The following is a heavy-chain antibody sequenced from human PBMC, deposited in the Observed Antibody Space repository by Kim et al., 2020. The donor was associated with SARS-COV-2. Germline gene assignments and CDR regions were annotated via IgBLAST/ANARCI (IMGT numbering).Heavy chain of an antibody. V-gene: IGHV3-30-3*01. Sequence: GGSLRLSCAAPGFTFSSYAMHWVRQAPGKGLEWVAVISYDGSNKYYADSVKGRFTISRDNSKNTLYLQMNSLRAEDTAVYYCARALGGSYYAPLDYCGQG. J-gene: IGHJ4*02. D-gene: IGHD1-26*01. CDR1: GFTFSSYA. CDR2: ISYDGSNK. CDR3: ARALGGSYYAPLDY.